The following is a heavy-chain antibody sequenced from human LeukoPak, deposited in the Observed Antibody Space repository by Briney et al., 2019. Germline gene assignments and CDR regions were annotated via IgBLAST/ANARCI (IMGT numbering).Heavy chain of an antibody. Sequence: SETLSLTCTVSGGSISSYYWSWIRQPPGKGLEWIGYIYYSGSTNYNPSLKSRVTISVDTSKNQFSLKLSSVTAADTAVYYCARVVEELLWFGESLGAFDIWGQGTMVTVSS. J-gene: IGHJ3*02. CDR3: ARVVEELLWFGESLGAFDI. V-gene: IGHV4-59*01. CDR2: IYYSGST. D-gene: IGHD3-10*01. CDR1: GGSISSYY.